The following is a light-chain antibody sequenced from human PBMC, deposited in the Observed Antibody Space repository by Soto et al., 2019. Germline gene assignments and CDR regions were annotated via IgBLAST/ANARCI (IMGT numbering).Light chain of an antibody. V-gene: IGKV3D-15*01. J-gene: IGKJ4*01. CDR3: QQYNNWPLT. CDR2: GAS. Sequence: EIVMMQSPATLSVSPGERVTLSCRASQSLYSNLAWYQQKPGQAPRLLIYGASTRATGIPARFSASGSGTEFTLTISSLQSEDCAVYYCQQYNNWPLTFGGGTKLEIK. CDR1: QSLYSN.